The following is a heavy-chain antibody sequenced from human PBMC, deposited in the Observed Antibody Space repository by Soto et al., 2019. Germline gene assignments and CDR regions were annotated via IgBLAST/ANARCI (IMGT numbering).Heavy chain of an antibody. Sequence: SETLSLTCTVSGGSISSGDYYWSWIRQPPGKGLEWIGYIYYSGSTYYNPSLKSRVTISVDTSKNQFSLKLSSVTAADTAVYYCARGSSTMVRGVYYYGMGVWGQGTTVTVSS. CDR3: ARGSSTMVRGVYYYGMGV. D-gene: IGHD3-10*01. J-gene: IGHJ6*02. CDR1: GGSISSGDYY. CDR2: IYYSGST. V-gene: IGHV4-30-4*01.